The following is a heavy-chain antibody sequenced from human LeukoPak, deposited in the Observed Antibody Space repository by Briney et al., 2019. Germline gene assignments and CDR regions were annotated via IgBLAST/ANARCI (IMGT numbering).Heavy chain of an antibody. CDR3: ARNYYEPTYDYYFDC. Sequence: GGSLRLSCATSGFTFSSYAMNWVRQAPGKGLEWVSVVSGSGTTTYYADSVKGRFTISRDNSKNTLYLQMNSLRSEDTAVYYCARNYYEPTYDYYFDCWGQGTLVTVSS. V-gene: IGHV3-23*01. J-gene: IGHJ4*02. D-gene: IGHD1-26*01. CDR1: GFTFSSYA. CDR2: VSGSGTTT.